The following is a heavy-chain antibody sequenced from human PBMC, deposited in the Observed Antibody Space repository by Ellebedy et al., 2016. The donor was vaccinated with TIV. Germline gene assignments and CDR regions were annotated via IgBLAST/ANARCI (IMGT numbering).Heavy chain of an antibody. D-gene: IGHD2-21*01. CDR2: INLSGGRT. Sequence: PGGPLRLSCAASGFTFSSYTMGWVRQAPGKGLDWVSDINLSGGRTYYADSVTGRFTISRDNSKNTLYLQMSSLRAEDKAVYYWAKASNSGSAYDIWGQGTMITVSS. CDR1: GFTFSSYT. V-gene: IGHV3-23*01. CDR3: AKASNSGSAYDI. J-gene: IGHJ3*02.